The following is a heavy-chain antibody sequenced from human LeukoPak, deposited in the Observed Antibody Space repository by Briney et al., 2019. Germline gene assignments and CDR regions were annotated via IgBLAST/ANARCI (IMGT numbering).Heavy chain of an antibody. CDR3: AAWFGES. CDR1: GGSVSSGSYY. CDR2: IYYSGST. Sequence: SETLSLTCTVSGGSVSSGSYYWSWIRQPPGKGLEWIGYIYYSGSTNYNPSLKSRVTISVDTSKNQFSLKLSSVTAADTAVYYCAAWFGESWGQGTLVTVSS. D-gene: IGHD3-10*01. J-gene: IGHJ5*02. V-gene: IGHV4-61*01.